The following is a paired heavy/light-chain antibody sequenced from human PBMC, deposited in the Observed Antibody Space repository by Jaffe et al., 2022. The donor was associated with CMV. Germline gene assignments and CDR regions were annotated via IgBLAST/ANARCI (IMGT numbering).Light chain of an antibody. CDR3: QQYNNWPSMYT. V-gene: IGKV3-15*01. Sequence: EIVMTQSPATLSVSPGERATLSCRASQSVSSNLAWYQQKPGQAPRLLIYGASTRATGIPARFSGSGSGTEFTLTISSLQSEDFAVYYCQQYNNWPSMYTFGQGTKLEIK. J-gene: IGKJ2*01. CDR2: GAS. CDR1: QSVSSN.
Heavy chain of an antibody. CDR1: GYTFTSYG. J-gene: IGHJ5*02. D-gene: IGHD3-3*01. CDR3: ARDGAPAIYDFWSGNWFDP. V-gene: IGHV1-18*04. CDR2: ISAYNGNT. Sequence: QVQLVQSGAEVKKPGASVKVSCKASGYTFTSYGISWVRQAPGQGLEWMGWISAYNGNTNYAQKLQGRVTMTTDTSTSTAYMELRSLRSDDTAVYYCARDGAPAIYDFWSGNWFDPWGQGTLVTVSS.